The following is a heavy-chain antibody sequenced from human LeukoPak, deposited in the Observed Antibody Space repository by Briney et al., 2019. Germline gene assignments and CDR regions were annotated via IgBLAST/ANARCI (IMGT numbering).Heavy chain of an antibody. CDR3: ARTTEGGYTYDYFYYYYMDV. J-gene: IGHJ6*03. CDR2: ISGYNGNT. V-gene: IGHV1-18*01. Sequence: ASVKVSCKASGGTFSSYAISWVRQAPGKGLEWMGWISGYNGNTNYAQKLQGRVTMTADTSTSTAYMGLRSLRSDDTAVYYCARTTEGGYTYDYFYYYYMDVWGKGTTVTISS. CDR1: GGTFSSYA. D-gene: IGHD5-18*01.